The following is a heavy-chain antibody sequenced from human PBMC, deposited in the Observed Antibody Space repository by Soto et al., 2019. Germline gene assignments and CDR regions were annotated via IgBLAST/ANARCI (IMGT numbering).Heavy chain of an antibody. CDR2: IYYSGST. D-gene: IGHD6-13*01. CDR1: GGSISSSIYY. CDR3: ARGVSSSWYHYYYGMDV. Sequence: SETLSLTCTVSGGSISSSIYYWGWIRQPPGKGLEWIGTIYYSGSTYYNKSLKSRGTISVDTSKNQFSMKMSSVTAAYTAVYYCARGVSSSWYHYYYGMDVWGQGTTVT. V-gene: IGHV4-39*01. J-gene: IGHJ6*02.